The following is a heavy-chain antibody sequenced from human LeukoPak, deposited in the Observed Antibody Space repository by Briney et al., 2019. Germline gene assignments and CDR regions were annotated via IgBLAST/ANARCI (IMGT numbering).Heavy chain of an antibody. CDR3: ARSSPPTYYHFYYYMDV. CDR2: INPNSGGA. J-gene: IGHJ6*03. CDR1: GYTFTGYY. Sequence: ASVKVSCKASGYTFTGYYMHWVRQAPGQGLEWMGWINPNSGGAKYAQNFQGRVIMTTDTSISTAYMELSSLRSDDTAVYYCARSSPPTYYHFYYYMDVWGKGSTVTGSS. D-gene: IGHD6-13*01. V-gene: IGHV1-2*02.